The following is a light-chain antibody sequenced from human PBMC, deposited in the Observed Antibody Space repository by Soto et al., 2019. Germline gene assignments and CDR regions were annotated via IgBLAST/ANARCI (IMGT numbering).Light chain of an antibody. Sequence: EVVLMQSAGTLSLSPGERATLSCRASQSVSSKYLAWYQQKPGQAPRLLIYGASTRATGIPGRFSGSGSGTDFSLTISRLEPGDFAVYYCQHYSTSPSLTFGGGTKVDIK. J-gene: IGKJ4*01. CDR1: QSVSSKY. CDR2: GAS. V-gene: IGKV3-20*01. CDR3: QHYSTSPSLT.